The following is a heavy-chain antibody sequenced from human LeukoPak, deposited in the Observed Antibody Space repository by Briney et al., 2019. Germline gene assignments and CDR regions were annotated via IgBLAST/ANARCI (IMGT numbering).Heavy chain of an antibody. Sequence: GGSLRLSCAASGFTFSSYAMHWVRQAPGKGLEWVAVISYDGSNKYYADSVKGRFTISRDNSKNTLYLQMNSLRAEDTAVYYCARGRYDFWSGRDYFDYWGQGTQVTVSS. D-gene: IGHD3-3*01. V-gene: IGHV3-30-3*01. CDR1: GFTFSSYA. CDR2: ISYDGSNK. CDR3: ARGRYDFWSGRDYFDY. J-gene: IGHJ4*02.